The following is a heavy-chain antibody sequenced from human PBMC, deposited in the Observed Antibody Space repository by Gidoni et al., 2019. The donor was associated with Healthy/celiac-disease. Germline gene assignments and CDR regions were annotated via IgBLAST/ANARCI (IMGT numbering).Heavy chain of an antibody. CDR1: GGSISNYNYY. CDR3: ASLRPRGTIATRYGFGAFDY. D-gene: IGHD6-6*01. Sequence: QLQLRESVPGLVKPSETLSLTCTVSGGSISNYNYYWGWIRQPPGKGLEWIGIIYYSGSTYYNPSLKSRVTISVDTSKNQFSLRLYSVTAADTAIYFCASLRPRGTIATRYGFGAFDYWGQGTLVTVSS. J-gene: IGHJ4*02. V-gene: IGHV4-39*01. CDR2: IYYSGST.